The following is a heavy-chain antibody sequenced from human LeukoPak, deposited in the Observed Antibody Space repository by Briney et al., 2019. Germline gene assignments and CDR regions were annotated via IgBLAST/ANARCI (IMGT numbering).Heavy chain of an antibody. CDR1: GGSISSYY. J-gene: IGHJ4*02. V-gene: IGHV4-59*01. D-gene: IGHD2-15*01. CDR3: ARFCSGGSCPDY. CDR2: IYYSGST. Sequence: PSETLSLTCTVSGGSISSYYWSWIWQPPGKGLEWIGYIYYSGSTNYNPSLKSRVTMSVDTSKNQVSLQLSSVTAADTAVYYCARFCSGGSCPDYWGQGSLVTLSS.